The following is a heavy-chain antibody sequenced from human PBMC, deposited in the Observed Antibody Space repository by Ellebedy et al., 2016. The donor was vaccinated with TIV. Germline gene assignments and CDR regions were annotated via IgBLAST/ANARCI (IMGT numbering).Heavy chain of an antibody. V-gene: IGHV4-59*08. CDR3: ARHIVVPTPGFDY. J-gene: IGHJ4*02. CDR2: VYYPIGST. CDR1: GSSIDDYY. Sequence: SETLSLTCTVSGSSIDDYYWTWIRQPPGKGLEWVGYVYYPIGSTNYSPSLKSRVTIAVDTPKNQFSLNLNSVTAADTAVYYCARHIVVPTPGFDYWGQGALVTVSS. D-gene: IGHD1-26*01.